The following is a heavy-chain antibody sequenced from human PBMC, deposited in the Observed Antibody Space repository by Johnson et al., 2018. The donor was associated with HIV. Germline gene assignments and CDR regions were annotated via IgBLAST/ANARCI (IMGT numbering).Heavy chain of an antibody. V-gene: IGHV3-30-3*01. J-gene: IGHJ3*02. CDR2: ISYDGSNE. CDR1: GFTFSSYA. Sequence: VQLVESGGGVVQPGRSLRLSCAASGFTFSSYAMHWVRQAPGKGLEWVAVISYDGSNEYYADSVKGRFTISRDNFKNTLFLQMNSLRVEDTAVYYCARAYNYPIWGQGTMLTVSS. CDR3: ARAYNYPI. D-gene: IGHD1-1*01.